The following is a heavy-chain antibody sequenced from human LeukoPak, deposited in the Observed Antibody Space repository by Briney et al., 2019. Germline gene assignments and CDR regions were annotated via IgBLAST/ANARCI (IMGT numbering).Heavy chain of an antibody. J-gene: IGHJ6*03. D-gene: IGHD4-17*01. V-gene: IGHV4-30-4*07. CDR1: GGSISSLGYS. Sequence: SETLSLTCTVSGGSISSLGYSWSWIRQSPGKGLEWIGYIYYSGGTSYNPSLKSRITMSVDTSKKQFSLKLSSVTAADTAVYYCARAYGDYRYYYYYMDVWGKGTTVTVSS. CDR2: IYYSGGT. CDR3: ARAYGDYRYYYYYMDV.